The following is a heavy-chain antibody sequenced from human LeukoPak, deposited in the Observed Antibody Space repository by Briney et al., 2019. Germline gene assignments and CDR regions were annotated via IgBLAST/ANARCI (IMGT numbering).Heavy chain of an antibody. V-gene: IGHV3-11*06. J-gene: IGHJ4*02. CDR2: ISSGSSYS. CDR1: GFDFRDYY. Sequence: GGSLRLSCAASGFDFRDYYMSWIRQAPGKGPEWVSYISSGSSYSIYADSVKGRFTISRDNAENSLYLQMNNLRVADTAVYYFARDEDNSGVPAPDSCGQGTPVTVSS. CDR3: ARDEDNSGVPAPDS. D-gene: IGHD3-22*01.